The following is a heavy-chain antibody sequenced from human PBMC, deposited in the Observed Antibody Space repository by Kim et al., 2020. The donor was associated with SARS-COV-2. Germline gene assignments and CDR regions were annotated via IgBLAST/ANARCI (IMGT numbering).Heavy chain of an antibody. D-gene: IGHD2-2*01. Sequence: SETLSLTCAVYGGSFSGYYWSWIRQPPGKGLEWIGEINHSGSTNYNPSLKSRVTISVDTSKNQFSLKLSSVTAADTAVYYCARVHQRDIVVVPAASDFD. CDR1: GGSFSGYY. CDR2: INHSGST. J-gene: IGHJ4*01. CDR3: ARVHQRDIVVVPAASDFD. V-gene: IGHV4-34*01.